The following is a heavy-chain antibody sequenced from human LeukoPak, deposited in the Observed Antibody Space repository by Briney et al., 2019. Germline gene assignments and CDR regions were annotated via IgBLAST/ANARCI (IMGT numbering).Heavy chain of an antibody. Sequence: ASVKVSCKASRYTFTSYYMHWVRHAPGQGLEWMGIINPSGGSTSYAQKFQGRVTMTRDTSTSPVYMELSSLRSEDTAVYYCVRDCRRYILTGYFDYWGQGTLVTASS. CDR3: VRDCRRYILTGYFDY. D-gene: IGHD3-9*01. J-gene: IGHJ4*02. CDR1: RYTFTSYY. CDR2: INPSGGST. V-gene: IGHV1-46*01.